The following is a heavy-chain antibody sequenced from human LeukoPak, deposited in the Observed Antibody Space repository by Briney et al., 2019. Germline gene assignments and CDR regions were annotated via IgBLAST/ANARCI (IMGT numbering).Heavy chain of an antibody. Sequence: SVKVSCKASGGTFISYASSWVRQAPGQGLEWMGGIIPIFGTANYAQKFQGRVTITADESTSTAYMELSSLRSEDTAVYYCARDVGATPRAFDIWGQGTMVTVSS. V-gene: IGHV1-69*13. J-gene: IGHJ3*02. CDR1: GGTFISYA. CDR2: IIPIFGTA. D-gene: IGHD1-26*01. CDR3: ARDVGATPRAFDI.